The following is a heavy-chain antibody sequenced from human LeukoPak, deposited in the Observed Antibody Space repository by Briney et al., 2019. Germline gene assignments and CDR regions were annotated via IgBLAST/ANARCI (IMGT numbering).Heavy chain of an antibody. CDR1: GYTFTSYG. J-gene: IGHJ4*02. D-gene: IGHD3-22*01. V-gene: IGHV1-18*01. Sequence: GASVKVSCKASGYTFTSYGISWVRQAPGQGLEWVGWISAYNGNTNYAQKIQGRITMTTDTSTSTAYMELRSLRSDDTAVYYCARVTSGRYYDSSGPNDYWGQGTLVTVSS. CDR2: ISAYNGNT. CDR3: ARVTSGRYYDSSGPNDY.